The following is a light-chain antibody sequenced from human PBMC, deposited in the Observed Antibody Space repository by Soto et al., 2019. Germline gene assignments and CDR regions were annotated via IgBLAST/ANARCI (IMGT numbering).Light chain of an antibody. J-gene: IGLJ1*01. CDR2: EVS. Sequence: QSALTQPASVSGSPGQSITISCTGTSSDVGDYNYVSWYQQHPGKAPKVMIYEVSHRPSGVSNRFSGSKSGNTASLTISGLQAEDEADYYCCSYSSSSLYVVRTGTKLTVL. V-gene: IGLV2-14*01. CDR3: CSYSSSSLYV. CDR1: SSDVGDYNY.